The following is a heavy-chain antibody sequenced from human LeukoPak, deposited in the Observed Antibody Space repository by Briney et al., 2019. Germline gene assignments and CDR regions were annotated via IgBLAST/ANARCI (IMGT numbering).Heavy chain of an antibody. CDR2: IYYSGST. D-gene: IGHD2-21*02. V-gene: IGHV4-61*01. CDR3: ARAKYCGGDCYPRFDP. Sequence: SETLSLTCTVSGGSVSSGSYYWSWIRQPPGKGLEWIVYIYYSGSTNYNPSLKSRVTISVDTSKNQFSLKLSSVTAADTAVYYCARAKYCGGDCYPRFDPWGQGTLVTVSS. CDR1: GGSVSSGSYY. J-gene: IGHJ5*02.